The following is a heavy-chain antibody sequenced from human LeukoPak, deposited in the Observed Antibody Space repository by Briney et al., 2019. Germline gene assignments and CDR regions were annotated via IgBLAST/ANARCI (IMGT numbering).Heavy chain of an antibody. CDR3: AKDRRGYFDY. CDR2: ISSSSSYI. J-gene: IGHJ4*02. CDR1: RFTFSSYS. V-gene: IGHV3-21*04. Sequence: GGSLRLSCAASRFTFSSYSMNWVRQAPGKGLEWVSSISSSSSYIYYADSVKGRFTISRDNSKNTLYLQMNSLRAEDTAVYYCAKDRRGYFDYWGQGTLVTVSS. D-gene: IGHD3-10*01.